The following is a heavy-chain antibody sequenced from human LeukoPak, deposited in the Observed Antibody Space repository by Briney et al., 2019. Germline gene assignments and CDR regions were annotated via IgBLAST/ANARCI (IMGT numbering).Heavy chain of an antibody. V-gene: IGHV1-69*13. D-gene: IGHD6-19*01. CDR2: IIPIFGTA. CDR3: ARGAVYYYYYYMDV. CDR1: GGTFSSYA. J-gene: IGHJ6*03. Sequence: GASVKVSCKASGGTFSSYAISWVRQAPGQGLEWMGGIIPIFGTANYAQKFQGRVTITADESTSTAYMELSSLRSEDTAVYYCARGAVYYYYYYMDVWGKGTTVTISS.